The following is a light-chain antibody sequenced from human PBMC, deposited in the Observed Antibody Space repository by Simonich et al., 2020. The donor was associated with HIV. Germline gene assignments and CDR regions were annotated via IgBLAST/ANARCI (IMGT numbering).Light chain of an antibody. J-gene: IGKJ1*01. CDR1: QSVLSRSNNKNY. CDR2: LSS. CDR3: QQYYSTPPT. V-gene: IGKV4-1*01. Sequence: DIVMTQSPDSLAVSLGERATINCKSSQSVLSRSNNKNYLAWYQQKPGQPPKLLISLSSTRESGVPDRFSGSGSGTDFTLTISSLQAEDVAVYFCQQYYSTPPTFGQGTKVEIK.